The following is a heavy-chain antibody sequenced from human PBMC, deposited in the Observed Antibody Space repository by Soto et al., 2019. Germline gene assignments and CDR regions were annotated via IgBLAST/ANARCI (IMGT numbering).Heavy chain of an antibody. Sequence: SVKVSCKASGGTFSSYAISWVRQAPGQGLEWMGGIIPIFGTANYAQKFQGRVTITADESTSTAYMELSSLRSEDTAVYYCARDATYSSSWYSYNWFDPWGQGTLVTV. CDR3: ARDATYSSSWYSYNWFDP. CDR2: IIPIFGTA. D-gene: IGHD6-13*01. V-gene: IGHV1-69*13. J-gene: IGHJ5*02. CDR1: GGTFSSYA.